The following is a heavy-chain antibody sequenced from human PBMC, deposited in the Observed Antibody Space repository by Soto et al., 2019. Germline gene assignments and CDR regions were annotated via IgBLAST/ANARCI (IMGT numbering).Heavy chain of an antibody. J-gene: IGHJ4*01. V-gene: IGHV2-5*01. Sequence: QITLKESGPTLVKPTQTLTLTCTFSGLSFSTSGVGVGWVRQPPEKALEWLALIYWNDEKRYSPSLRSRLTITKDTSKNQVVLTLTNVDPVDTATYYCAHRPAVAALGRPYFDHWGQGTLVTVSS. CDR1: GLSFSTSGVG. CDR3: AHRPAVAALGRPYFDH. D-gene: IGHD6-13*01. CDR2: IYWNDEK.